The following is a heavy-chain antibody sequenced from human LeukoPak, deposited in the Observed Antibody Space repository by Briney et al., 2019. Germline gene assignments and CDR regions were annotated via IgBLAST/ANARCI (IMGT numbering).Heavy chain of an antibody. J-gene: IGHJ4*02. Sequence: SETLSLTCTVSGGSISDYYWSWIRQPAGKGLEWIGRIYTSGSTDYNPSLKSRVAMSVDTSKNQFSLKLNSMTAADTAVYYCARGPPPDFDCWGQGTLVTVSS. CDR3: ARGPPPDFDC. CDR1: GGSISDYY. V-gene: IGHV4-4*07. CDR2: IYTSGST.